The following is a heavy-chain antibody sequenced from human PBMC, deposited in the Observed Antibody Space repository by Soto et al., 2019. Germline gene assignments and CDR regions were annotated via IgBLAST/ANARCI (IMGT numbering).Heavy chain of an antibody. Sequence: QVQLQESGPGLVRPSETLSLTCTFSGGSMSSYYWNWIRQPAGEGLEWIGRIYTNGKTNYNPSLESRVSMSVDASKNQFSLNLSPVTAADTAVYYCASESWNNYNYGMDVWGQGTTVTVSS. CDR3: ASESWNNYNYGMDV. CDR1: GGSMSSYY. J-gene: IGHJ6*02. D-gene: IGHD1-1*01. V-gene: IGHV4-4*07. CDR2: IYTNGKT.